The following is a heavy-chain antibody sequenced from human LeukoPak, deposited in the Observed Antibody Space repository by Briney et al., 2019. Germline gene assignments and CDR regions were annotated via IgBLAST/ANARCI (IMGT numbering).Heavy chain of an antibody. Sequence: GGSLRLSCAASGFTFSNYAMIWVRQAPGRGLEWVSAIRSGGGGTLYADSVKGRFTISRDNPKNTLFLHMNSLRAEDTAVYFCAKRGVVIRVILVGFHKEAYYFDSWGQGALVTVSS. CDR2: IRSGGGGT. D-gene: IGHD3-22*01. CDR3: AKRGVVIRVILVGFHKEAYYFDS. V-gene: IGHV3-23*01. J-gene: IGHJ4*02. CDR1: GFTFSNYA.